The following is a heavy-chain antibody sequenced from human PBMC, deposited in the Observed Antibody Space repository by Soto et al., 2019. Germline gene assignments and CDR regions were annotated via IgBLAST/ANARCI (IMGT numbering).Heavy chain of an antibody. CDR2: ISAYNGNT. Sequence: ASVKVSCKASGYTFTSYGISWVRQAPGQGLEWMGWISAYNGNTNYAQKLQGRVTMTTDTSTSTAYMELRSLRSDDTAVYYCARGDEYRSSWYWGYWGQGTLVTVSS. CDR3: ARGDEYRSSWYWGY. V-gene: IGHV1-18*01. D-gene: IGHD6-13*01. CDR1: GYTFTSYG. J-gene: IGHJ4*02.